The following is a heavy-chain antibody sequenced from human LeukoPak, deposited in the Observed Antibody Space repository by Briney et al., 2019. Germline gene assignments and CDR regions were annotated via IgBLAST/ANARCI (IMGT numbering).Heavy chain of an antibody. D-gene: IGHD3-22*01. V-gene: IGHV4-61*01. CDR1: GGSVSSGSYY. Sequence: SETLSLTCTVSGGSVSSGSYYWSWIRQPPGKGLEWIGYIYYSGSTNYNPSLKSRVTISVDTSKNQFSLKLSSVTAADTAVYYCARAVPGNYYDSSGCLDYWGQGTLVTVSS. J-gene: IGHJ4*02. CDR2: IYYSGST. CDR3: ARAVPGNYYDSSGCLDY.